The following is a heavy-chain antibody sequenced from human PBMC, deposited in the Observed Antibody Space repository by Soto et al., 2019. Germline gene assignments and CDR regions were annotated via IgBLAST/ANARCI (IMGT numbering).Heavy chain of an antibody. J-gene: IGHJ4*02. CDR1: SGSLSSSNW. CDR3: ARVTSDILTGDSYYFDY. CDR2: LYHSWST. V-gene: IGHV4-4*02. D-gene: IGHD3-9*01. Sequence: QVQLQESGPGLVKPSRTLSLTCAVSSGSLSSSNWWSWVRQPPGKGLHRIGELYHSWSTNYNPSLKSRVTISVDKSKSQCSRKLSSVTAADTAVYYCARVTSDILTGDSYYFDYWGQGTLVTVSS.